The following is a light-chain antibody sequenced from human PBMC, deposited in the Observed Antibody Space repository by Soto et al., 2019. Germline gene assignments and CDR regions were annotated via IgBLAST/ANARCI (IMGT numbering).Light chain of an antibody. V-gene: IGKV1-5*03. CDR2: KAS. CDR3: HQYVSSPWT. CDR1: QSISSW. J-gene: IGKJ1*01. Sequence: DIQMTQSPSTLSASVGDRVTITCRASQSISSWLAWYQQKPGKTPKLLIFKASILEYGVPSRFSGSGSETEFTLTISSLQPDDFATYSCHQYVSSPWTLGHGTEVDIK.